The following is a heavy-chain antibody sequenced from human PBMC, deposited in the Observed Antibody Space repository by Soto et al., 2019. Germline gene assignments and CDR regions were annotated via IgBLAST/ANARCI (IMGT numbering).Heavy chain of an antibody. CDR1: GGSFSGYY. CDR2: INHSGST. D-gene: IGHD6-19*01. V-gene: IGHV4-34*01. CDR3: ARFAGYSSGWSPYYYYGMDV. J-gene: IGHJ6*02. Sequence: SETLSLTCAVYGGSFSGYYWSWIRQPPGKGLEWIGEINHSGSTNYNPSLKGRVTISVDTSKNQFSLKLSSATAADTAVYYCARFAGYSSGWSPYYYYGMDVWGQGTTVTVSS.